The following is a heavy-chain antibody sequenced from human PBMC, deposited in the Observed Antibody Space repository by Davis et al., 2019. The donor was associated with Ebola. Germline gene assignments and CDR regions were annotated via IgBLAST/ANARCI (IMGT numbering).Heavy chain of an antibody. J-gene: IGHJ5*02. V-gene: IGHV1-8*01. D-gene: IGHD2/OR15-2a*01. CDR2: MNPNSGNT. CDR1: GYIFTSYD. Sequence: AVSVKVSCKASGYIFTSYDINWVRQATGQGLEWMGWMNPNSGNTGYAQKFQGRVTMTRNTSISTAYMELSSLRSEDTAVYYCARGRGTTHKENWFDPWGQGTLVTVSS. CDR3: ARGRGTTHKENWFDP.